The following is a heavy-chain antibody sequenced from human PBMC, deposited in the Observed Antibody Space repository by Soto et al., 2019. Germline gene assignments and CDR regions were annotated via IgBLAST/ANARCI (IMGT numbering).Heavy chain of an antibody. J-gene: IGHJ4*02. CDR2: IKQDGTET. V-gene: IGHV3-7*05. Sequence: EVQLVEPGGGLVQPGGSLRLSCAASRFPFSSYWMSWVRQAPGKGLEWVATIKQDGTETYYLDSVKGRFTISRDNAKTSLYLQMNSLRVEDTAVYYCASYSYVSGSRSFDYWGQGTLVTVSS. CDR3: ASYSYVSGSRSFDY. D-gene: IGHD3-10*01. CDR1: RFPFSSYW.